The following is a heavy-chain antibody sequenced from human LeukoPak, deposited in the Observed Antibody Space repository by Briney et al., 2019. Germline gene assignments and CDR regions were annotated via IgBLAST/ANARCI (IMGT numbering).Heavy chain of an antibody. V-gene: IGHV3-33*06. D-gene: IGHD3-16*02. CDR1: GFTFSSYG. CDR2: IWYDGSNK. J-gene: IGHJ4*02. CDR3: AKGGLTVIDY. Sequence: GGSLRLSRAASGFTFSSYGMHWVRQAPGKGLEWVAVIWYDGSNKYYADSVKGRLTISRDNSKNTLYLQMNSLRAEDTAVYYCAKGGLTVIDYWGQGTLVTVSS.